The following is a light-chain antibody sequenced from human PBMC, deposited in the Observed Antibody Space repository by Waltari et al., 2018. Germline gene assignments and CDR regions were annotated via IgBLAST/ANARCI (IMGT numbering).Light chain of an antibody. V-gene: IGLV2-23*02. CDR1: STDVGSYNS. J-gene: IGLJ2*01. CDR3: CSYAGSSTYVV. CDR2: EVS. Sequence: QSALPQPASVSGSPVQSITISCTGPSTDVGSYNSLSWYQQHPGKAPKLMIYEVSKRPSGVSNPFSGSKSGNAASLTISGLQAEDEADYYCCSYAGSSTYVVFGGGTKMTVL.